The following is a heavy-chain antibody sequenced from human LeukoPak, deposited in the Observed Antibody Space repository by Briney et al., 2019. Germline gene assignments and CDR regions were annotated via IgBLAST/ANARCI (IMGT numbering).Heavy chain of an antibody. CDR3: ARGKYYDFWSGYYAARGPFDY. D-gene: IGHD3-3*01. Sequence: SETLSLTCAVYGGSFSGYFWTWIRQPPGKGLEWIGEINHSGSTNYNPSLKSRVTISVDTSKNQFSLKLSSVTAADTAVYYCARGKYYDFWSGYYAARGPFDYWGQGTLVTVSS. V-gene: IGHV4-34*01. J-gene: IGHJ4*02. CDR1: GGSFSGYF. CDR2: INHSGST.